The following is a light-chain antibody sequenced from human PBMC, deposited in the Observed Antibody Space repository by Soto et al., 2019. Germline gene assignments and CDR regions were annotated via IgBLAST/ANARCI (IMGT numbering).Light chain of an antibody. J-gene: IGKJ1*01. CDR3: QQRSNWPWT. CDR1: QSVSNNY. CDR2: DAS. Sequence: EIVLTQSPGTLSLSPGERATLSCRASQSVSNNYLAWYQQKPGQAPRLLIFDASNRATGTPARFSGSGSGTDFTLTISSLEPEDFAVYYCQQRSNWPWTFGQGTKVDI. V-gene: IGKV3-11*01.